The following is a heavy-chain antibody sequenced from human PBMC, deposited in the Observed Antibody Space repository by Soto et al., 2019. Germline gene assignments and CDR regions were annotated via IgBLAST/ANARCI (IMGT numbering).Heavy chain of an antibody. CDR2: ISYDGSNK. J-gene: IGHJ6*03. CDR3: AKDPGPGIAAAKVYYYYYMDV. V-gene: IGHV3-30*18. CDR1: GFTFSSYG. D-gene: IGHD6-13*01. Sequence: QVQLVESGGGVVQPGRSLRLSCAASGFTFSSYGMHWVRQAPGKGLEWVAVISYDGSNKYYADSVKGRFTISRDNSKNTLYLQMNSLRAEDTAVYYCAKDPGPGIAAAKVYYYYYMDVWGKGTTVTVSS.